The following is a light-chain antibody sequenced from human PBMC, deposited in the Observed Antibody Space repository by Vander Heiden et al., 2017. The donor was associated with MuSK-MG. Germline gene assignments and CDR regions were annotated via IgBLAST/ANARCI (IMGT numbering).Light chain of an antibody. J-gene: IGLJ1*01. CDR1: SLRSHY. CDR2: GTN. CDR3: NSRYSSGNHLLV. Sequence: SSELTKDPAVSVAVGKTVRSTCQGDSLRSHYVSWNQQQPAQAPVLVTYGTNHRPSGITDRFSGSSSGNTASLTITGAQAEDEADYYCNSRYSSGNHLLVFGTGTKVTVL. V-gene: IGLV3-19*01.